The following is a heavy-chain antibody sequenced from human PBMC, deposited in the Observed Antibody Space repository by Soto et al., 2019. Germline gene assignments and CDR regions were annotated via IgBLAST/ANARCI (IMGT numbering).Heavy chain of an antibody. D-gene: IGHD2-21*01. CDR1: GFISGAYT. CDR3: AAHLGYCGGDGPCSGEV. CDR2: MSSYVRDK. V-gene: IGHV3-30-3*01. Sequence: GGSLRLSCEASGFISGAYTIHWVRQGQGKGLEWISTMSSYVRDKVYAYYADSVKGRFSILRDNVKTMMYLQMDRLRPDDTSIYDCAAHLGYCGGDGPCSGEVWGQGTTVSVSS. J-gene: IGHJ6*02.